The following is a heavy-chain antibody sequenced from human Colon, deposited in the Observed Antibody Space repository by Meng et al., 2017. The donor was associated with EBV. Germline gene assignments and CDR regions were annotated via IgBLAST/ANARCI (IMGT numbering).Heavy chain of an antibody. V-gene: IGHV4-4*02. J-gene: IGHJ5*02. CDR2: IHHSGTT. CDR1: GGSIISTDHW. CDR3: ARGSYYTWAT. D-gene: IGHD3-10*01. Sequence: HLQTTTEELVNSSQTLSLAFAVSGGSIISTDHWWSFVRQPPGKGPEWIGEIHHSGTTNYNPSLKSRVTMSIDTWKNRFSRELTSVTAADTAVYYCARGSYYTWATWGQGTLVTVSS.